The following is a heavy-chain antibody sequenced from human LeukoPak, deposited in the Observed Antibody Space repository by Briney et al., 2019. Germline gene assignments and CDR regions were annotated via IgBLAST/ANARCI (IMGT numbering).Heavy chain of an antibody. CDR1: GFTFSSYS. D-gene: IGHD2-2*01. CDR3: ARTNGGLICSSTSCPLYYYYMDV. Sequence: PGGSLRLSCAASGFTFSSYSMNWVRQAPGKGLEWVSYISSSSSTIYYADSVKGRFTISRDNAKNSLYLQMNSLRAEDTAVYYCARTNGGLICSSTSCPLYYYYMDVWGKGTTVTISS. J-gene: IGHJ6*03. CDR2: ISSSSSTI. V-gene: IGHV3-48*04.